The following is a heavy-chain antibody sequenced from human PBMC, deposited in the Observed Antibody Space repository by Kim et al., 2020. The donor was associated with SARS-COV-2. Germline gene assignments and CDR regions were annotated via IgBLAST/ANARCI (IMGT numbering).Heavy chain of an antibody. D-gene: IGHD3-16*01. J-gene: IGHJ2*01. CDR1: GFTFSNFR. V-gene: IGHV3-74*01. CDR2: IYNTGSSV. CDR3: ARDGGVNGHDWYFDL. Sequence: GGSLRLSCAASGFTFSNFRMHWVRQAPGKGLMWISRIYNTGSSVGYADSVKGRFTSSRDNAKNTLYLQVNSLTAEDSAVYYCARDGGVNGHDWYFDLWGRGTLVTVSS.